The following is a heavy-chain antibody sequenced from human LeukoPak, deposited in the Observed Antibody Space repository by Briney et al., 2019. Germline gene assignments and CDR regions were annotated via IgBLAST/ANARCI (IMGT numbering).Heavy chain of an antibody. V-gene: IGHV1-69*02. J-gene: IGHJ5*02. D-gene: IGHD3-10*01. Sequence: ASVKVSCKASGGTFSSYTISWVRQAPGQGLEWMGRIIPILGIANYAQKIQGRVTITADKSTSTAYMEPSSLRSEDTAVYYCARAVVRGVYWFDPWGQGTLVTVSS. CDR3: ARAVVRGVYWFDP. CDR2: IIPILGIA. CDR1: GGTFSSYT.